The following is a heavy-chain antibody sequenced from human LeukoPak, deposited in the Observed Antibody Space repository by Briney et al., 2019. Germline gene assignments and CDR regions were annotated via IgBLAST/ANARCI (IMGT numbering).Heavy chain of an antibody. J-gene: IGHJ4*02. D-gene: IGHD3-10*01. V-gene: IGHV3-23*01. CDR3: PRDGGLYDSGNVAC. CDR1: GFTFRNYV. CDR2: ISGSGDST. Sequence: PGGSLTLSCADCGFTFRNYVLNWFLQAPGKGLEWVSGISGSGDSTYYADSVKGRLTVSRDKSNNTLYLQMNSLRAEDTAVYYCPRDGGLYDSGNVACWGQGTLVTVSS.